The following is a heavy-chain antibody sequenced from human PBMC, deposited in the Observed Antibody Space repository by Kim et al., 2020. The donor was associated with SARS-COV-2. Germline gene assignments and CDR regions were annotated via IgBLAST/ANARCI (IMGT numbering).Heavy chain of an antibody. Sequence: YADSVKGRFTTSRDNSKNTLYLQKSSLRAEDTVVYHCVRKTGYTAMVYFDLWGQGTLVTVSS. CDR3: VRKTGYTAMVYFDL. V-gene: IGHV3-64D*06. D-gene: IGHD5-18*01. J-gene: IGHJ4*02.